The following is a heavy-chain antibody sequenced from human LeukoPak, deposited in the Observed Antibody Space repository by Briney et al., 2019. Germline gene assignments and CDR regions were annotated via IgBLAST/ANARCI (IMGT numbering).Heavy chain of an antibody. Sequence: SGGSLRLSCAASGFTFSSYGMHWVRQAPGKGLEWVAVISYDGSNKYYADSVKGRFTISRDNSKNTLYLQMNSLRAEDTALYYCAKEESGYDSRYYGMDVWGQGTTVTVSS. CDR3: AKEESGYDSRYYGMDV. CDR2: ISYDGSNK. CDR1: GFTFSSYG. V-gene: IGHV3-30*18. J-gene: IGHJ6*02. D-gene: IGHD5-12*01.